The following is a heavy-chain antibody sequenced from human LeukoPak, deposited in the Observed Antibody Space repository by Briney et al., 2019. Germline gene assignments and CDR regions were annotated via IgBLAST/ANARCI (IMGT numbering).Heavy chain of an antibody. D-gene: IGHD1-26*01. CDR3: ARGLGELLYSDAFDI. CDR2: MNPNRGNT. CDR1: GYTFTSYD. J-gene: IGHJ3*02. V-gene: IGHV1-8*01. Sequence: ASVKVSCKASGYTFTSYDINWVRQATGQGCEWMGWMNPNRGNTGYAQKFQGRVTMTRNTSISTAYMELSSLRSEDTAVYYCARGLGELLYSDAFDIWGQGTMVTVSS.